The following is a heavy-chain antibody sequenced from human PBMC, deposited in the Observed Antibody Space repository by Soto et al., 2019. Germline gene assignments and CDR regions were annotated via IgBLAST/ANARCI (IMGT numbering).Heavy chain of an antibody. CDR1: GGSISTYY. Sequence: SETLSLTCTVSGGSISTYYWSWVRQPPGKGLEWIGYIYHSGSTNYNPSLESRVTMSVDTSKNQFSLKLSSVTAADTAVYYCARVRILQYYDSSGYYDYWGQGTLVTVSS. D-gene: IGHD3-22*01. CDR3: ARVRILQYYDSSGYYDY. V-gene: IGHV4-59*12. CDR2: IYHSGST. J-gene: IGHJ4*02.